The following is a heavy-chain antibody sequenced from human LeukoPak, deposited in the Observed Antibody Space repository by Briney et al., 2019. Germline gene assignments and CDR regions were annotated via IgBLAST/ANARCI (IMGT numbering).Heavy chain of an antibody. V-gene: IGHV1-2*02. CDR2: INHNTGGT. CDR1: GYTFTAYY. J-gene: IGHJ5*02. D-gene: IGHD3-10*01. Sequence: ASVKVSCKASGYTFTAYYIHWVRQAPGQGLEWMGWINHNTGGTKYAQKFQDRVTMTRDTSITTAYMYLSRLRYDDTAVYYCARPLRVTMIRGAAFRASSDFDPWGQGTLVTVSS. CDR3: ARPLRVTMIRGAAFRASSDFDP.